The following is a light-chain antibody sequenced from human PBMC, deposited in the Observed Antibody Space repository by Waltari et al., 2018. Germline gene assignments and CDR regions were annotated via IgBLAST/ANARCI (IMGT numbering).Light chain of an antibody. V-gene: IGLV1-40*01. CDR3: QSYDISLSDASYV. CDR2: GNS. J-gene: IGLJ1*01. Sequence: APGQRVTISCTGSSSNIGAGYDVHWYQQLPGTAPKLLIYGNSNRPSGVPDRFSGSKSGTSASLAISGLQAEDEADYYCQSYDISLSDASYVFGTGTKVTVL. CDR1: SSNIGAGYD.